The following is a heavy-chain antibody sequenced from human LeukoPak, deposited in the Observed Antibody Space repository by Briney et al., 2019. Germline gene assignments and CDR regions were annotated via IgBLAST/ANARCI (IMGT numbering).Heavy chain of an antibody. CDR2: IIPGDSDT. D-gene: IGHD3-22*01. CDR1: GYSFTSYW. CDR3: ARRMGYYDSSGYHFDY. V-gene: IGHV5-51*01. J-gene: IGHJ4*02. Sequence: GESLKISCKGPGYSFTSYWIGWVRQMPGKGLEWMGIIIPGDSDTRYSPSFQGQVTISADKSISTAYLQWSSLKASDTAMYYCARRMGYYDSSGYHFDYWGQGTLVTVSS.